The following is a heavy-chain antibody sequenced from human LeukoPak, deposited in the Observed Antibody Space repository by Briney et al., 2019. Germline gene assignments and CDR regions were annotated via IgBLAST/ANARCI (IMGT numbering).Heavy chain of an antibody. CDR1: GYSFTTYA. J-gene: IGHJ4*02. CDR2: IIPIFGTA. Sequence: ASVKVSCKTSGYSFTTYAINWVRQAPGQGLEWMGGIIPIFGTANYAQKFQGRVTITADKSTSTAYMELSSLRSEDTAVYYCARAAIVATFGPPFYWGQGTLVTVSS. V-gene: IGHV1-69*06. CDR3: ARAAIVATFGPPFY. D-gene: IGHD5-12*01.